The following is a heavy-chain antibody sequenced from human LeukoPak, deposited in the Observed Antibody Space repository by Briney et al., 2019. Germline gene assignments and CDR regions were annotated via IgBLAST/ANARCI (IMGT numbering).Heavy chain of an antibody. CDR3: ARTALLIDY. CDR2: INHSGST. CDR1: GGSFSGYY. J-gene: IGHJ4*02. Sequence: SETLSLTCAVYGGSFSGYYWSWIRQPPGKGLEWIGEINHSGSTNYNPSLKSRVTISVDMSKNQFSLKLSSVTAADTAVYYCARTALLIDYWGQGTLVTVSS. D-gene: IGHD2-15*01. V-gene: IGHV4-34*01.